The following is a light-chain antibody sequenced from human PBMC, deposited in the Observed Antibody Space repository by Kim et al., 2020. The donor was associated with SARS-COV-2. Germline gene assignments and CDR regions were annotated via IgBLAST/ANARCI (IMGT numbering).Light chain of an antibody. CDR1: KLGDKY. CDR3: QAWDNNYVV. CDR2: HDT. V-gene: IGLV3-1*01. Sequence: VAPGQTASITCSGDKLGDKYACWYQQKPGQSPVLVIYHDTKRPSGIPERFSGSTSGNTATLTISGTQAMDEADYYCQAWDNNYVVFGGGTQLTVL. J-gene: IGLJ2*01.